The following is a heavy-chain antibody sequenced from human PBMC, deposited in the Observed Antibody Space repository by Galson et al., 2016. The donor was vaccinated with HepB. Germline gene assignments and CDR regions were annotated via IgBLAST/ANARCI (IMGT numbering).Heavy chain of an antibody. J-gene: IGHJ4*02. CDR2: IYYSGKS. D-gene: IGHD3-16*01. CDR1: GGFIRSGGYS. CDR3: ATEVEGEVFFDY. V-gene: IGHV4-30-2*05. Sequence: TLSLTCAVSGGFIRSGGYSWSWIRQPPGKGLEWIGYIYYSGKSHYNPSLKSRVTISVDTSKNQFSLKLSSVTAADTAVYYCATEVEGEVFFDYWGQGTLVTVSS.